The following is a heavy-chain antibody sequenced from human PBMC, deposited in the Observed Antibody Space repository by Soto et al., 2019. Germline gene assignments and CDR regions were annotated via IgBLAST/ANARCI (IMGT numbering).Heavy chain of an antibody. Sequence: QVQLVQSGAEVKKPGASVKVSCKASGYTFTSYGISWVRQAPGQGLEWMGWISAYNGNTNYAQKLQGRVTMTTDTSTSTAYRELRSLRSDDTAVYYCAREGYYDSSGYYPNWFDPWGQGTLVTVSS. V-gene: IGHV1-18*01. CDR2: ISAYNGNT. D-gene: IGHD3-22*01. CDR1: GYTFTSYG. J-gene: IGHJ5*02. CDR3: AREGYYDSSGYYPNWFDP.